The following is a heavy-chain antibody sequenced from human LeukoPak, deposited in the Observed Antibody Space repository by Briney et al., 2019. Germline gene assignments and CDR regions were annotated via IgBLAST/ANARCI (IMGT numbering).Heavy chain of an antibody. CDR1: GFTFSSYA. CDR2: ISGSGGST. Sequence: GGSLRLSCAASGFTFSSYAMSWVRQAPGKGLEWVSAISGSGGSTYYADSVKGRFTISRDNSKNTLYLQMNSLRAEDTAVYYCAKDRRMVRGVIKYYFDYWGQGTLVTVSS. CDR3: AKDRRMVRGVIKYYFDY. D-gene: IGHD3-10*01. V-gene: IGHV3-23*01. J-gene: IGHJ4*02.